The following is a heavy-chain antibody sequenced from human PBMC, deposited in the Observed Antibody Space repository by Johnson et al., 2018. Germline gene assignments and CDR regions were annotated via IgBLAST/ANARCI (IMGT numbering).Heavy chain of an antibody. CDR3: AKDSDV. V-gene: IGHV3-30*18. Sequence: QVQLVQSGGGVVQPGRSLRLSCAGSGFTFSSYAMHWVHQAPGKGLEWVAVISYDGNQKYPAASVKGRFTISRDNSKNTLYLQMNSRRGEDTAVYYCAKDSDVWGQGTTVTVSS. CDR1: GFTFSSYA. CDR2: ISYDGNQK. J-gene: IGHJ6*02.